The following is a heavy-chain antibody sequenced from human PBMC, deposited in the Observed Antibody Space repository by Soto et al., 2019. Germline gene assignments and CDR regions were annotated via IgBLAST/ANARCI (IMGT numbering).Heavy chain of an antibody. V-gene: IGHV4-59*01. CDR2: IYYSGST. J-gene: IGHJ5*02. CDR3: ARLPRADYGGIFDP. Sequence: QVQLQESGPGLVKPSETLSLTCTVSGGSISSYYWSWIRQPPGKGLEWIGYIYYSGSTNYNPSLTSRVTISVDTSKNQFSLKLSSVTAADTAVQSCARLPRADYGGIFDPWGQGTLVTVSS. CDR1: GGSISSYY. D-gene: IGHD4-17*01.